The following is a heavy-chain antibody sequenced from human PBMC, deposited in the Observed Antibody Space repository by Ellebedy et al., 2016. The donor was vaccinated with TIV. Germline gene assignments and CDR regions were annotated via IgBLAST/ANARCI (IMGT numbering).Heavy chain of an antibody. J-gene: IGHJ4*02. CDR1: GFTFSTYA. CDR2: ISGNGYST. CDR3: AKDLGIERQWGFDY. V-gene: IGHV3-23*01. D-gene: IGHD1-26*01. Sequence: GESLKISCVASGFTFSTYAMSWVRPAPGKGMEWVSAISGNGYSTYYTDSVKGRFTLSRDNSNNTLWLQMSGLRAEDTARYFCAKDLGIERQWGFDYWGQGTLVTVSS.